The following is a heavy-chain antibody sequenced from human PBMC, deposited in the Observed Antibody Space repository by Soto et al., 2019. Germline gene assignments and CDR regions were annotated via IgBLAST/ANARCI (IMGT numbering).Heavy chain of an antibody. CDR2: IYHSGST. CDR3: ARETVVVVAATRRFDP. Sequence: PSAPLSLTCAVSGYSISSGYYWGWIRQPPGKGLEWIGSIYHSGSTYYNPSLKSRVTISVDTSKNQFSLKLSSVTAADTAVYYCARETVVVVAATRRFDPWGQGTLVTVSS. D-gene: IGHD2-15*01. J-gene: IGHJ5*02. CDR1: GYSISSGYY. V-gene: IGHV4-38-2*01.